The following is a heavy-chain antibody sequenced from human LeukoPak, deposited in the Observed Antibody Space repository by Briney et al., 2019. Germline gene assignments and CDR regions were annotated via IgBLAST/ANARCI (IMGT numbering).Heavy chain of an antibody. Sequence: SETLSLTCAVYGGSFSVYYWSCIRQPPGKGGECIMEINHSGSTNYNPSLKSRVTISVETSKNQFSLKLSSVTAADTAVYYCARVFRFEEGRGWFDPWGQGPLVTVPS. V-gene: IGHV4-34*01. D-gene: IGHD2-15*01. CDR1: GGSFSVYY. J-gene: IGHJ5*02. CDR2: INHSGST. CDR3: ARVFRFEEGRGWFDP.